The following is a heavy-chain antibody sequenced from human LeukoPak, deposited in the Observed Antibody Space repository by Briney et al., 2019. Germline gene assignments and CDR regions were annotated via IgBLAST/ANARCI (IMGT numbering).Heavy chain of an antibody. V-gene: IGHV1-8*02. J-gene: IGHJ5*02. CDR2: MNPNSGNT. CDR1: GYTFTGYY. D-gene: IGHD3-10*01. Sequence: ASVKVSCKASGYTFTGYYTHWVRQAPGQGLEWMGWMNPNSGNTGYAQKFQGRVTMTRNTSISTAYMELSSLRSEDTAVYYCARIGITMVRGSYYKGTDWGFDPWGQGTLVTVSS. CDR3: ARIGITMVRGSYYKGTDWGFDP.